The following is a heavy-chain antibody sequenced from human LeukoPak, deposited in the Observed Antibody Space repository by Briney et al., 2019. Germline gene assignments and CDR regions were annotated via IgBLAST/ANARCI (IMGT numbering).Heavy chain of an antibody. CDR2: VSSDGGST. CDR1: GFTFRNYP. CDR3: VKDVQWLVHDY. Sequence: GGTLRLSCSASGFTFRNYPMHWVRQAPVPGLEFVSGVSSDGGSTTYADSVKDRFNISRDNSKNTVFLQMSSLRAEDTAVYYCVKDVQWLVHDYWGQGTLVTVSS. V-gene: IGHV3-64D*06. D-gene: IGHD6-19*01. J-gene: IGHJ4*02.